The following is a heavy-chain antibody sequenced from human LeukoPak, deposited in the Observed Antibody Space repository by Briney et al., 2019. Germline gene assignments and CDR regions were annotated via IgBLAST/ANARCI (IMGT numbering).Heavy chain of an antibody. CDR2: IYYSGST. Sequence: SETLSLTCTVSGGSISSYYWSWIRQPPGKGLEWIGYIYYSGSTNYNPSLKSRVTISVDTSKNQFSLKLSSATAADTAVYYCARDIPLGGFPADYWGQGTLVTVSS. D-gene: IGHD2-2*02. V-gene: IGHV4-59*12. CDR3: ARDIPLGGFPADY. J-gene: IGHJ4*02. CDR1: GGSISSYY.